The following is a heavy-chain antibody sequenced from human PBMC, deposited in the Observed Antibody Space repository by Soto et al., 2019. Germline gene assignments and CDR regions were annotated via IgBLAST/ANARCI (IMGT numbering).Heavy chain of an antibody. CDR3: GVSSGLTYHYAMDV. Sequence: EVQLAVSGGGLVPPGGSLRLSCAASAFSFSDHYVDWVRQAPGKGLEWVGRSRSKSNNYTALYAASAKGRFTISRDDSKSSLSLQRNRLRTEDTAVYYCGVSSGLTYHYAMDVWAQGTTVIVSS. CDR1: AFSFSDHY. CDR2: SRSKSNNYTA. J-gene: IGHJ6*02. D-gene: IGHD6-25*01. V-gene: IGHV3-72*01.